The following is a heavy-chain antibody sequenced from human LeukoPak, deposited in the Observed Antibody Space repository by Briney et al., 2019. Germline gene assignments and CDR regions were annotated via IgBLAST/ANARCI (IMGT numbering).Heavy chain of an antibody. V-gene: IGHV1-2*02. J-gene: IGHJ4*02. CDR3: ARARGSGSLLDY. Sequence: GASVKVSCKASGYTFTCYYMHWVRQAPGQGLEWMGWINPNSGGTNYAQKFQGRVTMTRDTSISTAYMELSRLRSDDTAVYYCARARGSGSLLDYWGQGTLVTVSS. CDR2: INPNSGGT. D-gene: IGHD1-26*01. CDR1: GYTFTCYY.